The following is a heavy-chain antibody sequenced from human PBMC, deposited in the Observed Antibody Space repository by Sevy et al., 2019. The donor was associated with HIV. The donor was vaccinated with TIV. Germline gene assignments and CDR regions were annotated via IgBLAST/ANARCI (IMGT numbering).Heavy chain of an antibody. CDR2: ISGRSTYT. Sequence: GGSLRLSCGASGFIFSDYYMSWIRQAPGKGLEWVSYISGRSTYTNYADSVKGRFTSSRGNAKNSVYLQMNSLRADDTAVYYCARVDRVGATTMAYFDYWGQGTLVTVSS. J-gene: IGHJ4*02. CDR1: GFIFSDYY. CDR3: ARVDRVGATTMAYFDY. D-gene: IGHD1-26*01. V-gene: IGHV3-11*06.